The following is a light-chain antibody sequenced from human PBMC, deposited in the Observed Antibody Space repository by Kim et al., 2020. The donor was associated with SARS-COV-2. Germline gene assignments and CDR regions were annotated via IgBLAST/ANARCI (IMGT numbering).Light chain of an antibody. Sequence: DIQMTQSPSILSASVGDRVTITCRASQSIGSWLAWYQQKPGKAPQLLIFAASSLESGVPSRFSGSGSGTEFTLTINSLQPDDFATYYCQQYDTYSRTFGQGTKVEIK. CDR3: QQYDTYSRT. CDR1: QSIGSW. J-gene: IGKJ1*01. CDR2: AAS. V-gene: IGKV1-5*01.